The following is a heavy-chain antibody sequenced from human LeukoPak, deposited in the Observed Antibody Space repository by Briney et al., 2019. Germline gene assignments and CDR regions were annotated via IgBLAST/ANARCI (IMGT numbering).Heavy chain of an antibody. CDR1: GFTVSSNY. CDR3: VGNLGYYDSSGYDY. CDR2: IYSGGST. D-gene: IGHD3-22*01. V-gene: IGHV3-53*01. J-gene: IGHJ4*02. Sequence: GGSLRLSCAASGFTVSSNYMSWVRQAPGKGLEWVSVIYSGGSTYYADSVKGRFTISRDNSKNTLYLQMNSLRAEDTAVYYCVGNLGYYDSSGYDYWGQGTLVTVSS.